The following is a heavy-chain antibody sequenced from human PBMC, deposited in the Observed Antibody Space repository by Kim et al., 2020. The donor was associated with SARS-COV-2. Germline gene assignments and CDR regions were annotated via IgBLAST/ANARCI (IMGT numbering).Heavy chain of an antibody. CDR3: ARHSVTAEYYYFGSDV. D-gene: IGHD2-15*01. CDR2: ISSDGSNQ. V-gene: IGHV3-30*04. Sequence: GGSLRLSCAASGFTFSTSAMHWVRQVPGKGLDWVSTISSDGSNQYYADSVMGRFTISRDSSKNTLYLQMNSLRLEDTAVYYCARHSVTAEYYYFGSDVWGQGTTVTVSS. CDR1: GFTFSTSA. J-gene: IGHJ6*02.